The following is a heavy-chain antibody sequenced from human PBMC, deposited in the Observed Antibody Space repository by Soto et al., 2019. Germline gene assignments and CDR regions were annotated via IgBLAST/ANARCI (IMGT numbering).Heavy chain of an antibody. CDR1: GFSFSDYS. Sequence: QVHLVESGGDLVNPGGSLRLSCVASGFSFSDYSMTWMRQAPGGGLDFVAFISNTAITDYYADSVKGRFTISRDNDRNSVYLQMDSLTAEDAAVYYSARDWHQMLSHKHYYYHPDVCGTGTTVTVSS. CDR2: ISNTAITD. D-gene: IGHD2-2*01. J-gene: IGHJ6*04. CDR3: ARDWHQMLSHKHYYYHPDV. V-gene: IGHV3-11*01.